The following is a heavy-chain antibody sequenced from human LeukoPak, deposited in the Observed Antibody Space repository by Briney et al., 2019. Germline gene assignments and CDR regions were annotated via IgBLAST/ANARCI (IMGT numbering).Heavy chain of an antibody. Sequence: GGSLRLSCAASGLTFSSYGMHWVRQAPGKGLEWVAVISYDGSNKYYADSVKGRFTISRDNSKNTLYLQMNSLRAEDTAVYYCAKTGSSWYYFDYWGQGTLVTVSS. CDR2: ISYDGSNK. V-gene: IGHV3-30*18. D-gene: IGHD6-13*01. J-gene: IGHJ4*02. CDR1: GLTFSSYG. CDR3: AKTGSSWYYFDY.